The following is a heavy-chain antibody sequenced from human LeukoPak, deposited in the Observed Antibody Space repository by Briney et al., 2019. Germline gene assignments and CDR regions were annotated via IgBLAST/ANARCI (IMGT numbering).Heavy chain of an antibody. Sequence: PGGSLRLSRAASGFTFSSYAMHWVRQAPGKGLAWVAVISYDGSNKYYADSVKGRFTISRDNSKNTLYLQMNSLRAEDTAVYYCAREGVEGNYYGSGSPVDYWGQGTLVTVSS. CDR3: AREGVEGNYYGSGSPVDY. D-gene: IGHD3-10*01. V-gene: IGHV3-30*04. CDR1: GFTFSSYA. CDR2: ISYDGSNK. J-gene: IGHJ4*02.